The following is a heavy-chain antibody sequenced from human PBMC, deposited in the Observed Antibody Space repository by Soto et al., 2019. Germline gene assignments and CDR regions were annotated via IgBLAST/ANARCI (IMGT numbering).Heavy chain of an antibody. V-gene: IGHV1-3*01. CDR2: INAGNGNT. CDR3: VRFGGGYFVGSAFHAFDI. CDR1: GYTFTSYA. D-gene: IGHD1-26*01. J-gene: IGHJ3*02. Sequence: ASVKVSCKASGYTFTSYAMHWVRQAPGQRLEWMGWINAGNGNTKYSQKFQGRVTITRDTSASTAYMELSSLRSEDTAVYYCVRFGGGYFVGSAFHAFDIWGQETMCTVSS.